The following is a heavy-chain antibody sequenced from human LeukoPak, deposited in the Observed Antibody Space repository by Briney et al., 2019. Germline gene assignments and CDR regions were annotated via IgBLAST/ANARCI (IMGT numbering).Heavy chain of an antibody. CDR3: ARDPKFQLLLDY. V-gene: IGHV1-2*02. D-gene: IGHD2-2*01. CDR1: GFTFTDEY. Sequence: GASVKVSCKSSGFTFTDEYIHWVRQAPGQRLEWMGWINPYSGAINYAQKFQGRVTLTRDTSISTAYMELSRLTSGDTAVYYCARDPKFQLLLDYWGQGTLVTVSS. J-gene: IGHJ4*02. CDR2: INPYSGAI.